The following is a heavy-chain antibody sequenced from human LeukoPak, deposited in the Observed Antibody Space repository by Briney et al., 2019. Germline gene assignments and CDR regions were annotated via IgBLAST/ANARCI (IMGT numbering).Heavy chain of an antibody. V-gene: IGHV3-23*01. D-gene: IGHD3-22*01. CDR1: GFTFSSYA. CDR3: AKDTTYYYDSSGYHYFDY. CDR2: ISGSGGST. J-gene: IGHJ4*02. Sequence: GGSLRLSCAASGFTFSSYAMSWVRQAPGKGLEWVSAISGSGGSTYYADSVKGRFTISRDNSENTLYLQMNSLRAEDTAVYYCAKDTTYYYDSSGYHYFDYWGQGTLVTVSS.